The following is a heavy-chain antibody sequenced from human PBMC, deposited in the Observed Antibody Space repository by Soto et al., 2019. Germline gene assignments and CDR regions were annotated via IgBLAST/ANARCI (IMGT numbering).Heavy chain of an antibody. D-gene: IGHD6-13*01. CDR2: IWYDGSNK. V-gene: IGHV3-33*01. CDR1: GFTFSSYG. J-gene: IGHJ5*02. Sequence: GGSLRLSCAASGFTFSSYGMHWVRQAPGKGLEWVAVIWYDGSNKYYADSVKGRFTISRDNSKNTLYLQMNSLRAEDTAVYYCARDRLNEYSSSYGWFDPWGQGTLVTVSS. CDR3: ARDRLNEYSSSYGWFDP.